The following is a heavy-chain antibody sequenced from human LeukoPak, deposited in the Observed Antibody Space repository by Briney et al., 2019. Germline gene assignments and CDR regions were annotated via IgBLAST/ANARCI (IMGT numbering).Heavy chain of an antibody. CDR2: IRYDGTSK. Sequence: GGSLRLSCVASGFTFSTYGMHWVRQAPGKGLEWVAFIRYDGTSKYYADSVQGRLTISRDNSKNTVYLQMNSLRTEDTAVYYCAKDLKWQRLQGFEYWGQGTLVTVSS. CDR3: AKDLKWQRLQGFEY. D-gene: IGHD5-12*01. V-gene: IGHV3-30*02. CDR1: GFTFSTYG. J-gene: IGHJ4*02.